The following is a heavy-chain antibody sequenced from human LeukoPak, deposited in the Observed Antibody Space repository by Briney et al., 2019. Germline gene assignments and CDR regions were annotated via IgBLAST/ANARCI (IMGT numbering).Heavy chain of an antibody. D-gene: IGHD1-1*01. CDR3: ARGVTTRYYYYGMDV. CDR1: GGSISGYY. J-gene: IGHJ6*02. V-gene: IGHV4-59*01. CDR2: IYYSGST. Sequence: SETLSLTCTVSGGSISGYYWSWIRQPPGKGLEWIGYIYYSGSTNYNPSLKSRVTISVDTSKNQFSLKLSSVTAADTAVYYCARGVTTRYYYYGMDVWGQGTTVTVSS.